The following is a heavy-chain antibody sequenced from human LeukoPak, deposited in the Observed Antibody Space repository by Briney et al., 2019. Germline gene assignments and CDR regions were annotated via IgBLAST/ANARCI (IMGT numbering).Heavy chain of an antibody. CDR1: GFTFSSYS. J-gene: IGHJ6*02. D-gene: IGHD3-10*01. CDR2: ISSSSSTI. V-gene: IGHV3-48*02. Sequence: GGSLRLSCAASGFTFSSYSMNWVRQAPGKGLEWVSYISSSSSTIYYADSVKGRFTIPRDNAKNSLYLQMNSLRDEDTAVYYCTVGKARGYYYYYYGMDVWGQGTTVTVSS. CDR3: TVGKARGYYYYYYGMDV.